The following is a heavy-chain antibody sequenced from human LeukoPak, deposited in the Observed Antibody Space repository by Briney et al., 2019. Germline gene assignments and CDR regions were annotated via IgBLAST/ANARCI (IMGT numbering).Heavy chain of an antibody. D-gene: IGHD6-19*01. J-gene: IGHJ4*02. CDR1: GGSISSGGYY. CDR2: IYHSGST. Sequence: PSETLSLTCTVSGGSISSGGYYWSWIRQPPGKGLEWIGYIYHSGSTYYNPSLKSRVTISVDTSKNQFSLKLSSVTAADTAVYYCARDVGSSGGPYFDYWGQGALVTVSS. V-gene: IGHV4-30-2*01. CDR3: ARDVGSSGGPYFDY.